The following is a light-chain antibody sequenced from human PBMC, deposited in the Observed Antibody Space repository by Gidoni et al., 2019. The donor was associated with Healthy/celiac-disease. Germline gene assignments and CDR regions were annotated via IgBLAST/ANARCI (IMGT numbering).Light chain of an antibody. CDR1: NIGSKN. CDR2: RDS. CDR3: QVWDSSTVV. Sequence: SYELTQPLSVSVARGQTARITCGGNNIGSKNVHLYQQKPGKATVLVIYRDSNRPSGIPERFSGSNSGNTATLTISRAQAGDEADYYCQVWDSSTVVFGGGTKLTVL. J-gene: IGLJ2*01. V-gene: IGLV3-9*01.